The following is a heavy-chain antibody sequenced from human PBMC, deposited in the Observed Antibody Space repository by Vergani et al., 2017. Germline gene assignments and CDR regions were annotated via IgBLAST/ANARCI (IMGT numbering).Heavy chain of an antibody. CDR3: ARGERWLYYYYGMDV. J-gene: IGHJ6*02. CDR1: GGTFKSNT. Sequence: QVQLVQSGAEVKKPGSSVKVSCKTSGGTFKSNTFSWVRQAPGQGLEWMGGIIPIFGTADYAQDFQGRLSITADESTSTVYMELSSLRSDDTAVYYCARGERWLYYYYGMDVWGQGTTVTVSS. V-gene: IGHV1-69*01. CDR2: IIPIFGTA. D-gene: IGHD6-19*01.